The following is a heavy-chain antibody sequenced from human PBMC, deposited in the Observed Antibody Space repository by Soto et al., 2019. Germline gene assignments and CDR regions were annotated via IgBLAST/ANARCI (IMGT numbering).Heavy chain of an antibody. V-gene: IGHV4-61*08. D-gene: IGHD6-13*01. Sequence: SGTLSLTCAVSGGSISSGGYSWSWIRQPPGKGLEWIGYIYYSGSTNYNPSLKSRVTISVDTSKNQFSLKLSSVTAADTAVYYCARRYSSAFDIWGQGTMVTVAS. CDR3: ARRYSSAFDI. CDR2: IYYSGST. J-gene: IGHJ3*02. CDR1: GGSISSGGYS.